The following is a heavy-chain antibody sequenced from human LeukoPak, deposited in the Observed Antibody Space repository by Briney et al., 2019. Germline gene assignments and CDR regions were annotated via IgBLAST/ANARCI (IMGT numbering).Heavy chain of an antibody. V-gene: IGHV4-34*01. D-gene: IGHD3-22*01. Sequence: SETLSHTCAVYGGSFSGYYWSWIRQPPGKGLEWIGEINHSGSTNYNPSLKSRVTISVDTSKNQFSLKLSSVTAADTAVYYCARGQINYYGSSGYFTPHYYFDYWGQGTLVTVSS. CDR1: GGSFSGYY. J-gene: IGHJ4*02. CDR2: INHSGST. CDR3: ARGQINYYGSSGYFTPHYYFDY.